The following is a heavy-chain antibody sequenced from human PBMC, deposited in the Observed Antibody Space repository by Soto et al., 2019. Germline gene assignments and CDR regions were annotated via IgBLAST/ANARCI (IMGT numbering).Heavy chain of an antibody. CDR2: IYYTGTT. V-gene: IGHV4-31*03. CDR3: GTAYITTCVDTSCTGWFGP. Sequence: PSETLSLTCTVSGGSISNSNYYWSWIRQHPGKGLEWIGYIYYTGTTYYNPSLESRFAIFVNTSQNKFSLKRSAVTAADTAVYXCGTAYITTCVDTSCTGWFGPRGQGTLVTVSS. CDR1: GGSISNSNYY. D-gene: IGHD2-2*01. J-gene: IGHJ5*02.